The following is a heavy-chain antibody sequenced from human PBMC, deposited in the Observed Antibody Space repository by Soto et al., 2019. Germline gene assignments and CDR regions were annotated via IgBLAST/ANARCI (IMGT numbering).Heavy chain of an antibody. CDR2: ISGSGGST. D-gene: IGHD5-18*01. Sequence: EVQLLESGGGLVQPGGSLSLSCAASGFPFSSYARSWVRQAPGKGLEWASAISGSGGSTYSADSVKGRFTISRDNSKNTLYLQMNSLRAEDTAVYYCAKDGYSYGFTTNWFDPWGQGTLVTVSS. J-gene: IGHJ5*02. CDR3: AKDGYSYGFTTNWFDP. CDR1: GFPFSSYA. V-gene: IGHV3-23*01.